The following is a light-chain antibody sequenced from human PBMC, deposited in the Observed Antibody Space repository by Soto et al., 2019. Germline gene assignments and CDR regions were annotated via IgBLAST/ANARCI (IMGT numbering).Light chain of an antibody. CDR2: AAS. V-gene: IGKV1-39*01. Sequence: IQMTQSPSSLSAFVGDRAPITCRASQSISSYLNWYQQKPGKAPKLLIYAASSLQSGVPSRFSGSGSGTDFTLTISSLQPEDFATYYCQQSYSTPFTFGPGTKVDIK. CDR3: QQSYSTPFT. J-gene: IGKJ3*01. CDR1: QSISSY.